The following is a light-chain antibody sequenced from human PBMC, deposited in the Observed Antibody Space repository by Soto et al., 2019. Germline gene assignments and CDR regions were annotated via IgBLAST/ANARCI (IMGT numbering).Light chain of an antibody. CDR2: LGY. V-gene: IGKV2-28*01. CDR3: MQALQTPRT. Sequence: DIVMAQSPLSLRVTSGGPSSISCRSSQSLLHSNGYKYLDWYMKTKGQSTQLMIYLGYNRASGVPDRLRGIGSGKDFTMKISRVEAEDVGVDDGMQALQTPRTFGQGTKLDIK. J-gene: IGKJ1*01. CDR1: QSLLHSNGYKY.